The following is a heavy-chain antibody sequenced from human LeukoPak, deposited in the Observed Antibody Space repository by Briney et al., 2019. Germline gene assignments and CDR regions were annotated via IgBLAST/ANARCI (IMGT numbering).Heavy chain of an antibody. CDR1: GFTFSSYG. V-gene: IGHV3-30*18. CDR2: MSYDGSNK. CDR3: AKGLASFDY. J-gene: IGHJ4*02. Sequence: GGSLRLSCAASGFTFSSYGMHWVRQAPGKGLEWVAVMSYDGSNKYYADSVKGRFTISRDNSKNTLFLQMNSLRAEDTAVYYCAKGLASFDYWGQGTLVTVSS. D-gene: IGHD2-15*01.